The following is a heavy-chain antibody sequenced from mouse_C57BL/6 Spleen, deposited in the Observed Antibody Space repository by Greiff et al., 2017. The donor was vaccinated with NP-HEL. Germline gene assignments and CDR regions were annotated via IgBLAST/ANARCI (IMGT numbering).Heavy chain of an antibody. CDR2: IYPGDGDT. D-gene: IGHD2-3*01. Sequence: VKLQESGAELVKPGASVKISCKASGYAFSSYWMNWVKQRPGKGLEWIGQIYPGDGDTNYNGKFKGKATLTADKSSSTAYMQLRSLTSEDSAVYFCARSPDGYSDFDVWGTGTTVTVSS. J-gene: IGHJ1*03. CDR3: ARSPDGYSDFDV. V-gene: IGHV1-80*01. CDR1: GYAFSSYW.